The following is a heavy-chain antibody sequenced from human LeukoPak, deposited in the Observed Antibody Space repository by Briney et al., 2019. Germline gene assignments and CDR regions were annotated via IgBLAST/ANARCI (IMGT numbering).Heavy chain of an antibody. D-gene: IGHD1-26*01. CDR3: ARGSKMLGHNWFDP. J-gene: IGHJ5*02. Sequence: PSETLSLTCAVYGGSFSGYYWNWIRQPPGKGLEWIGEINHSGSTNYIPSLKSRVTIPVDTSKNQFSLKLSSVTAADTAVYYCARGSKMLGHNWFDPWGQGTLVTVSS. CDR1: GGSFSGYY. V-gene: IGHV4-34*01. CDR2: INHSGST.